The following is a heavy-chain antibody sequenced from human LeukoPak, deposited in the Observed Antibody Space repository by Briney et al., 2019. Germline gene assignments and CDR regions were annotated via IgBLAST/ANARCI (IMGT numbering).Heavy chain of an antibody. CDR3: AKSPGGRHHN. V-gene: IGHV4-4*07. CDR2: VYSSGTT. D-gene: IGHD3-16*01. J-gene: IGHJ4*02. Sequence: SETLSLTCTVSGDSINNFYWSWIRQPAGKGLEWIGRVYSSGTTDYNPSLKSRVSMSVDTSSNQFSLRLSSVTAADTAVYYCAKSPGGRHHNWGQGTLVTVSS. CDR1: GDSINNFY.